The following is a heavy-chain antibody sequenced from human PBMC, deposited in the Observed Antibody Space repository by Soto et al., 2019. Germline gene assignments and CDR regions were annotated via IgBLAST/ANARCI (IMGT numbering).Heavy chain of an antibody. CDR2: IRSKANSYAT. D-gene: IGHD5-12*01. V-gene: IGHV3-73*01. Sequence: EVQLVESGGGLVQPGGSLKLSCAASGFTFSGSAMHWVRQASGKGLEWVGRIRSKANSYATAYAASVKGRFTISRDDSKNTAYLQMNSLKPDDTVVYYCTRYLLSGYETVTDYWGQGTLVTVSS. CDR3: TRYLLSGYETVTDY. CDR1: GFTFSGSA. J-gene: IGHJ4*02.